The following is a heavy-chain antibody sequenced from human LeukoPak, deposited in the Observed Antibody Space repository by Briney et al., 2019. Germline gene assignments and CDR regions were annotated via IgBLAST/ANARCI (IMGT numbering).Heavy chain of an antibody. D-gene: IGHD4-17*01. Sequence: GGSLRLSCAASGFTFSSYAIHWVRQAPGKGLEWVSSISSSSSYIYYADSVKGRFTISRDNAKNSLYLQMNSLRAEDTAVYYCARDYFSGDYVDNWFDPWGQGTLVTVS. V-gene: IGHV3-21*01. J-gene: IGHJ5*02. CDR2: ISSSSSYI. CDR3: ARDYFSGDYVDNWFDP. CDR1: GFTFSSYA.